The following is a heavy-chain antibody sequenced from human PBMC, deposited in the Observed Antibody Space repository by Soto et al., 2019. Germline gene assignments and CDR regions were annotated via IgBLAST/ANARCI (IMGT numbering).Heavy chain of an antibody. CDR3: TSGIDPASAWYFDL. Sequence: QVQLVQSGAEVKKPGASVKVSCNASGYTFTTYFIHWVRQAPGQGLEWMGLINPSGGSTSYAQKFRGRVTMTRDTSTSTVYMELSSLRSEDTAVYYCTSGIDPASAWYFDLWGSGTLVTVSS. D-gene: IGHD2-2*01. CDR2: INPSGGST. J-gene: IGHJ2*01. V-gene: IGHV1-46*03. CDR1: GYTFTTYF.